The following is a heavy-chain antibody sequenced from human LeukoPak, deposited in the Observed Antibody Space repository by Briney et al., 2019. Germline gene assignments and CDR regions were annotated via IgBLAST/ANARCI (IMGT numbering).Heavy chain of an antibody. D-gene: IGHD2-15*01. CDR1: GGSISSGSYY. Sequence: SETLSLTCTVSGGSISSGSYYWSWIRQPAGKGLEWIGRIYTSGSTNSNPSLKTRVTISVDTSKNQFSLKLSSVTAADTAVYYCARDVPARGICSGGRCYGYGPNWFDPWGQGTLVTVSS. CDR2: IYTSGST. CDR3: ARDVPARGICSGGRCYGYGPNWFDP. J-gene: IGHJ5*02. V-gene: IGHV4-61*02.